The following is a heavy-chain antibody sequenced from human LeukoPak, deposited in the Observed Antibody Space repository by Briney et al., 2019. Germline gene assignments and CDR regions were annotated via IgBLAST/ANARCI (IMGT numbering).Heavy chain of an antibody. D-gene: IGHD6-19*01. Sequence: QPGASLRLSCAASGFTFSSYAMSWVRQAPGKGLEWVSVISGRGGNTYYADSVKGRFTISRDNSKNTLYLQMNSLRAEDTAIYYCAKDGKGAPVAGTGYFDYWGQGTLVTVSS. CDR2: ISGRGGNT. CDR1: GFTFSSYA. V-gene: IGHV3-23*01. J-gene: IGHJ4*02. CDR3: AKDGKGAPVAGTGYFDY.